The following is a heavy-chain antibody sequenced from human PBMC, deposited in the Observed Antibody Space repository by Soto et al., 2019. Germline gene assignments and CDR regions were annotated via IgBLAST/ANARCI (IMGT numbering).Heavy chain of an antibody. V-gene: IGHV3-7*03. CDR1: GFTFSTYY. D-gene: IGHD3-10*01. J-gene: IGHJ4*02. CDR2: VKNDGSEQ. CDR3: SRDNWFQDY. Sequence: GGSLRLSCAASGFTFSTYYMTWVRQAPGKGLELVASVKNDGSEQYYVDSVKGRFTISRDNAKNSLYLQMNSLRAGDTALYYCSRDNWFQDYWGQGTRVTVSS.